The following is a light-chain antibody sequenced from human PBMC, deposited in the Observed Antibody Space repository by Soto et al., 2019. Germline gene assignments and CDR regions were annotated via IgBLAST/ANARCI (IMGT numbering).Light chain of an antibody. CDR1: SSDVGGYNY. CDR2: DVS. Sequence: QSALTQPRSVSGSPGQSITISCTGTSSDVGGYNYVSWYRQHPGKAPKLMIYDVSKRPSGVPDRFFGSKSGNTASLTISGLQAEDEADYYCCSYAGSYTHYVFGTGTKLTVL. V-gene: IGLV2-11*01. J-gene: IGLJ1*01. CDR3: CSYAGSYTHYV.